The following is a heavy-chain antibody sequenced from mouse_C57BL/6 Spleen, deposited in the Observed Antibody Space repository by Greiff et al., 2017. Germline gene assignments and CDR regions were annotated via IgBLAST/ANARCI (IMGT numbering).Heavy chain of an antibody. D-gene: IGHD3-2*02. CDR1: GFTFSSYT. V-gene: IGHV5-9*01. J-gene: IGHJ2*01. CDR3: ARHDSSGYNFDY. Sequence: EVQLVESGGGLVKPGGSLKLSCAASGFTFSSYTMSWVRQTPEKRLEWVATISGGGGNTYYPDSVKGRFTISRDNAKNTLYLQMSSLRSEDTALYYCARHDSSGYNFDYWGQGTTLTVSS. CDR2: ISGGGGNT.